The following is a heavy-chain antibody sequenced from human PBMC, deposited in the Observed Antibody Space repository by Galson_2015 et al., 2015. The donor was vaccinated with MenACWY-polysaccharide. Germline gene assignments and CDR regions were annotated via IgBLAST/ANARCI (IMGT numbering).Heavy chain of an antibody. D-gene: IGHD1-26*01. CDR2: ISYLGNNE. J-gene: IGHJ5*02. V-gene: IGHV3-30-3*01. CDR3: ARDRGRWEPRSNSFDP. CDR1: GFKFSDYT. Sequence: SLRLSCAASGFKFSDYTLHWLRQAPGKGLEWVAVISYLGNNEYYANSVKGRFTISRDNSNNTLYLQMNSLKTADTAIYYCARDRGRWEPRSNSFDPWGQGTLVTVSS.